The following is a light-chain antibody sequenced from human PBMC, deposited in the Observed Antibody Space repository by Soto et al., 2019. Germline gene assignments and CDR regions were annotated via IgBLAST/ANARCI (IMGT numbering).Light chain of an antibody. V-gene: IGKV3-20*01. CDR3: QQYAGSPQT. CDR1: QSVSSNY. Sequence: EIGFTQSQITLCVSGVERATLSCRASQSVSSNYLAWYQQKPGQAPRFLIYGASSRATGVPDRFSGSGSGTDFTLTISRLEPEDFAVYYCQQYAGSPQTFGQGTLLEIK. CDR2: GAS. J-gene: IGKJ5*01.